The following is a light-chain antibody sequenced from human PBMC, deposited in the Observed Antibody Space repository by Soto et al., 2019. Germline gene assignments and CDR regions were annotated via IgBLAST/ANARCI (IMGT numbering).Light chain of an antibody. V-gene: IGLV2-23*02. Sequence: QSALTQPASVSGSPGQSITISCTGTSSDVGGYNHVSWYQQHPGKAPKLMIYEVSKRPSGVSNRFSGSKSGNTASLTISGLQAEDEDDDYYCSYSGSSTCVVFGGGTKLTVL. J-gene: IGLJ2*01. CDR3: CSYSGSSTCVV. CDR1: SSDVGGYNH. CDR2: EVS.